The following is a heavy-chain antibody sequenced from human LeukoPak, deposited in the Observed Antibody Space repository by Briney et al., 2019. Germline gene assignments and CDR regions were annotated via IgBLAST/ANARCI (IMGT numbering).Heavy chain of an antibody. J-gene: IGHJ4*02. CDR3: ARDLSSTSNWELDY. V-gene: IGHV1-2*06. D-gene: IGHD1-26*01. Sequence: GASVKVSCKASGYTFTDYFIHWVRQAPGQGLEGLGRINVNSGGTNTNYAQNFQGRVTMTRDTSISTAYMELSRLTSDDTAVYYCARDLSSTSNWELDYWGQGTLVTVSS. CDR1: GYTFTDYF. CDR2: INVNSGGTNT.